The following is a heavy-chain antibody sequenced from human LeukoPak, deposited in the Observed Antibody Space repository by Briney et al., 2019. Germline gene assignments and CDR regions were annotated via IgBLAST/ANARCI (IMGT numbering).Heavy chain of an antibody. CDR3: ARGRPGVVVVAVRGLRWFDP. CDR2: MNPNSGNT. Sequence: ASVKVSCKASGYTFTSYDINWVRQATGQGLEWMGWMNPNSGNTGYAQKFQGRVTMTRNTSISTAYMELSSLRSEDTAVYYCARGRPGVVVVAVRGLRWFDPWGQGTLVTVSS. D-gene: IGHD2-15*01. V-gene: IGHV1-8*01. CDR1: GYTFTSYD. J-gene: IGHJ5*02.